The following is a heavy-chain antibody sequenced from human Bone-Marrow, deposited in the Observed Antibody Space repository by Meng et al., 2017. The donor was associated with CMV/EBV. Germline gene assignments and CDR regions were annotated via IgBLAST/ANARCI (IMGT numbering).Heavy chain of an antibody. CDR1: GFTFSSYE. V-gene: IGHV3-21*01. Sequence: GESLKISCAASGFTFSSYEMNWVRQAPGKGLEWVSSISSSSSYIYYADSVKGRFTISRDNAKNSLYLQMNSLRAEDTAVYYCARDLLGAGATLYYYYYGMDVWGQGTTVTVSS. D-gene: IGHD1-26*01. J-gene: IGHJ6*02. CDR2: ISSSSSYI. CDR3: ARDLLGAGATLYYYYYGMDV.